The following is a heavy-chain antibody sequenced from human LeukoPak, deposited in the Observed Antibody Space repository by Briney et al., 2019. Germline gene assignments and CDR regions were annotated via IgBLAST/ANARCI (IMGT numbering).Heavy chain of an antibody. V-gene: IGHV3-21*01. CDR2: ISSSSSYI. CDR3: ARGQQLVPFDY. J-gene: IGHJ4*02. CDR1: GFTFSSYS. Sequence: GGSLRLSCAASGFTFSSYSMNWVRQAPGKGLGWVSSISSSSSYIYYADSVKGRFTISRDNAKNSLYLQMNSLRAEDTAVYYCARGQQLVPFDYWGQGTLVTVSS. D-gene: IGHD6-13*01.